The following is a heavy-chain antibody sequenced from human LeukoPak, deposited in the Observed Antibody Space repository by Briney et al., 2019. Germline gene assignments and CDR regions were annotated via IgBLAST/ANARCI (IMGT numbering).Heavy chain of an antibody. CDR3: ARARVPITEEYYFDY. D-gene: IGHD1-20*01. CDR2: ISHSGST. Sequence: SETLSLTCVVYGGSFSGYYWSWIRQPPGKGLEWIGEISHSGSTYYNPSLKSRVTISVDRSKNQFSLKLSSVTAADTAVYYCARARVPITEEYYFDYWGQGTLVTVSS. J-gene: IGHJ4*02. V-gene: IGHV4-34*01. CDR1: GGSFSGYY.